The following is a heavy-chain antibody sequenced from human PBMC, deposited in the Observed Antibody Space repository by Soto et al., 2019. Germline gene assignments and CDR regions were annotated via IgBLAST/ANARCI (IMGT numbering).Heavy chain of an antibody. CDR1: GGSISSYY. J-gene: IGHJ4*02. CDR2: IYYSGST. D-gene: IGHD1-7*01. Sequence: SETLSLTCTVSGGSISSYYWSWIRQPPGKGLEWIGYIYYSGSTNYSPSLKSRVTISVDTSKNQFSLKLSSVTAADTAVYYCARVERAWNYYFDYWGQGTLVTVSS. CDR3: ARVERAWNYYFDY. V-gene: IGHV4-59*01.